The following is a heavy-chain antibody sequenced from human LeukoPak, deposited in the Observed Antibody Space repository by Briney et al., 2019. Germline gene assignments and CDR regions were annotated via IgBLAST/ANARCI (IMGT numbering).Heavy chain of an antibody. CDR2: ISSNGGST. V-gene: IGHV3-64D*06. D-gene: IGHD3-10*01. CDR1: GFTFSSYA. J-gene: IGHJ4*02. CDR3: VKDPPYGSGSYYSDY. Sequence: PGGSLRLPCSASGFTFSSYAMHWVRLAPGKGLEYVSAISSNGGSTYYADSVKGRFTISRDNSKNTLYLQMSSLRAEDTAVYYCVKDPPYGSGSYYSDYWGQGTLVTVSS.